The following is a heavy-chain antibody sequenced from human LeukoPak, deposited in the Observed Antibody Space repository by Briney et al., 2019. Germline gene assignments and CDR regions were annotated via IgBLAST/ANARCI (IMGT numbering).Heavy chain of an antibody. D-gene: IGHD6-19*01. J-gene: IGHJ4*02. CDR3: ARDSSGWYGGFDY. CDR1: GFTFSSYG. Sequence: GGTLRLSCAASGFTFSSYGMSWVRQAPGKGLEWVSAISGSGGSTYYADSVKGRFTISRDNSKNTLYLQMNSLRAEDTAVYYCARDSSGWYGGFDYWGQGTLVIVSS. V-gene: IGHV3-23*01. CDR2: ISGSGGST.